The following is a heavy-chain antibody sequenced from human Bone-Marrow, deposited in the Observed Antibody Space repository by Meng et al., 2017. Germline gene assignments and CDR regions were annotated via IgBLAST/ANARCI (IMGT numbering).Heavy chain of an antibody. J-gene: IGHJ5*02. CDR2: IYHSGST. Sequence: QVQLQESGPGLVKPSWTLSLTCAVSGGSTSSRNWWSWVRQPPGKGLEWIGEIYHSGSTNYNPSLKSRVTISVDKSKNQFSLKLSSVTAADTAVYYCARARTTNQSKYRNAYNWFDPWGQGTLVTVSS. D-gene: IGHD2/OR15-2a*01. CDR1: GGSTSSRNW. CDR3: ARARTTNQSKYRNAYNWFDP. V-gene: IGHV4-4*02.